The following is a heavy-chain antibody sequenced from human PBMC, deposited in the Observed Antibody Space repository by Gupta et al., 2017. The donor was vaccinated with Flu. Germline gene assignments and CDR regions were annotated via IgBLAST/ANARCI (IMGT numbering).Heavy chain of an antibody. CDR1: GFTSSRYW. J-gene: IGHJ4*02. CDR3: AREANCDGGCYHFDY. Sequence: EVHLVESGGGAIQPGGSLRLPCVGSGFTSSRYWMYWVRQVPGKGLVWLSRINLDGTTSYADSVKGRFTISRDNAKNTLFLQMSSLSAEDTAVYFCAREANCDGGCYHFDYWGRGTPVTV. V-gene: IGHV3-74*01. D-gene: IGHD2-21*02. CDR2: INLDGTT.